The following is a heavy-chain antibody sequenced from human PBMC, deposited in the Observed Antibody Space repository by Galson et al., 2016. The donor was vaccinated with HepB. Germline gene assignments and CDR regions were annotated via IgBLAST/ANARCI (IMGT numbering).Heavy chain of an antibody. Sequence: SLRLSCAASGFNFNTFNMNWVRQVPGKGLQRVPSIPPDSKYIYYADSMKGRFTISRDNTKNSLYLQMNTLRAEDTAVYFCARDRDSAWYSFDFWGQGALVTVSS. CDR3: ARDRDSAWYSFDF. V-gene: IGHV3-21*01. CDR1: GFNFNTFN. D-gene: IGHD6-19*01. CDR2: IPPDSKYI. J-gene: IGHJ4*02.